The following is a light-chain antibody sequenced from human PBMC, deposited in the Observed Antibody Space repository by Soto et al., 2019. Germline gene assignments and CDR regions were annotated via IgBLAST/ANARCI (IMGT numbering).Light chain of an antibody. CDR2: GAS. V-gene: IGKV1-5*01. CDR1: QSISTW. Sequence: EIQMTQSPLTLSASVGDRVTITCRANQSISTWLAWYQQRPGKAPQLLIFGASTLQSRVPPRFSGSGSGTEFTLTISSLQPDDCASYYCQKYKTFSTFGQGTKVDIK. J-gene: IGKJ1*01. CDR3: QKYKTFST.